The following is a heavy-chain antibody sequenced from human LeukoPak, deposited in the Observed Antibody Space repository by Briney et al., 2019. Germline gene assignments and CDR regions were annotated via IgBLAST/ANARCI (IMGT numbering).Heavy chain of an antibody. V-gene: IGHV4-59*03. D-gene: IGHD3-22*01. Sequence: SETLSLTYSISGGSITTHYWSWIRQPPGKGLEWIGYIYHTGINKYNPSLKSRVTISVDTSKKQFSLKLSSVTAADTAVYYCARTAYSSGYFPNWFDSWGQGTLVTVSS. CDR2: IYHTGIN. J-gene: IGHJ5*01. CDR1: GGSITTHY. CDR3: ARTAYSSGYFPNWFDS.